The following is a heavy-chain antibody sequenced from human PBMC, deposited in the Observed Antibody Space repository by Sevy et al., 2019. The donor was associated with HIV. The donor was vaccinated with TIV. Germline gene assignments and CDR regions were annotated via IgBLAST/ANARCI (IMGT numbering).Heavy chain of an antibody. V-gene: IGHV1-2*02. CDR2: INPNSGGT. CDR3: ARDPAYYDFWSGYYTGGAFDI. Sequence: ASVKVSCKAYGYTFTGYYMHWVRQAPGQGLEWMGWINPNSGGTNYAQKFQGRVTMTRDTSISTAYMELSRLRSDDTAVYYCARDPAYYDFWSGYYTGGAFDIWGQGTMVTVSS. J-gene: IGHJ3*02. D-gene: IGHD3-3*01. CDR1: GYTFTGYY.